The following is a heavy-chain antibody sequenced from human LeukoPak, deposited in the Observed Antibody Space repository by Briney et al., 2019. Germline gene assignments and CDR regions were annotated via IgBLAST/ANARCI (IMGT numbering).Heavy chain of an antibody. Sequence: ASVKVSCKASGYTFTSYGITWVPQAPGQGREWMGWISVYIGNTNYAQKLQGRVTMTTDTSTSTAYMELRSLRSDDTAVYYCARQVWQQLVRDYYGMDVWGQGTTVTVSS. CDR2: ISVYIGNT. CDR1: GYTFTSYG. J-gene: IGHJ6*02. V-gene: IGHV1-18*01. CDR3: ARQVWQQLVRDYYGMDV. D-gene: IGHD6-13*01.